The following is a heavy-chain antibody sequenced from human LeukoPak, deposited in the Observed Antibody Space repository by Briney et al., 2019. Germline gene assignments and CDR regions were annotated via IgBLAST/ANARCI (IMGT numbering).Heavy chain of an antibody. Sequence: SETLSLTCTVSGGSISSYYWSWIRQPPGKGLEWIGYIYYSGSTNYNPSLKSRVTISVDTSKNQFSLKLSSVTAADTAVYYCARGGYDSSGYYYVRVPYFDYWGQGTLVTVSS. J-gene: IGHJ4*02. CDR1: GGSISSYY. CDR2: IYYSGST. V-gene: IGHV4-59*01. CDR3: ARGGYDSSGYYYVRVPYFDY. D-gene: IGHD3-22*01.